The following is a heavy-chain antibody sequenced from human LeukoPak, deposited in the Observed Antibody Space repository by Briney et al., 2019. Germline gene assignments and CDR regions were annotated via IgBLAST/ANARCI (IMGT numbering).Heavy chain of an antibody. CDR3: ATVPMRYCSSTSCSWN. J-gene: IGHJ4*02. D-gene: IGHD2-2*01. Sequence: GASVKVSCKASGYTFTDYYMHWVQQAPGKGLEWMGRVDPEDGETIYAEKFQGRVTITADTSTDTAYMELSSLRSEDTAVYYCATVPMRYCSSTSCSWNWGQGTLVTVSS. V-gene: IGHV1-69-2*01. CDR2: VDPEDGET. CDR1: GYTFTDYY.